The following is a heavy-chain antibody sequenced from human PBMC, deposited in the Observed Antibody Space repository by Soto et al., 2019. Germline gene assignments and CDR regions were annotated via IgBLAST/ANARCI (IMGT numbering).Heavy chain of an antibody. J-gene: IGHJ3*02. CDR1: GFTFSSYA. D-gene: IGHD2-15*01. CDR2: ISGSGGST. Sequence: GWSLRLSCAASGFTFSSYAMSWVRQAPGKGLEWVSAISGSGGSTYYADSVKGRFTISRDNSKNTLYLQMNSLRAEDTAVYYCAKDRCSGGSCPDAFDIWGQGTMVTVSS. V-gene: IGHV3-23*01. CDR3: AKDRCSGGSCPDAFDI.